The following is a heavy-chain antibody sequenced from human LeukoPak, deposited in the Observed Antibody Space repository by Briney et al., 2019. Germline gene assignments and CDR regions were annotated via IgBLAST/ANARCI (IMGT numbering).Heavy chain of an antibody. D-gene: IGHD2-15*01. CDR3: AKGRTEGGSTYSCLDY. V-gene: IGHV3-74*01. CDR1: GYSFSSFW. J-gene: IGHJ4*02. CDR2: LNEDGGIT. Sequence: PGGSLRLSCEGSGYSFSSFWMHWVRQAPGEGLVWVSRLNEDGGITNYADFAKGRFTISRDNARNTLYLQMNSLRAEDTAVYYCAKGRTEGGSTYSCLDYWGQGTLVIVSS.